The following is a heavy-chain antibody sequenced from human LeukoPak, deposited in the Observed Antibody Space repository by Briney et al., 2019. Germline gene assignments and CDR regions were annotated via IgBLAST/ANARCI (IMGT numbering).Heavy chain of an antibody. CDR3: VSRRCSATACFAASFNCFDY. CDR1: GLSFSSYW. Sequence: PGGSLRLSCTASGLSFSSYWLTWVRQAPGKGLEWVANIKQDGSEKNYVASVKGRFTISRDDTKNSLYLQMNSLRDEDTAVYHYVSRRCSATACFAASFNCFDYWGQGTLVSVSS. J-gene: IGHJ4*02. V-gene: IGHV3-7*03. CDR2: IKQDGSEK. D-gene: IGHD2-2*01.